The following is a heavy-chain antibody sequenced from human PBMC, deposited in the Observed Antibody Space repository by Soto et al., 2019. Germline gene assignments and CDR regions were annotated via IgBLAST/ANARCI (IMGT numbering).Heavy chain of an antibody. D-gene: IGHD6-13*01. CDR2: IYYSGST. V-gene: IGHV4-30-4*08. Sequence: PSETLSLTCTVSGGSISSSSYYWGWIRQPPGKGLEWIGYIYYSGSTYYNPSLKSRVTISVDTSKNQFSLKLSSVTAADTAVYYCARGVYSSSWSSANNWFDPWGQGTLVTVSS. CDR1: GGSISSSSYY. J-gene: IGHJ5*02. CDR3: ARGVYSSSWSSANNWFDP.